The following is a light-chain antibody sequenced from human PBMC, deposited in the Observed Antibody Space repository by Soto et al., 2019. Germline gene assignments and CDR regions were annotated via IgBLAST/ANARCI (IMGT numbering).Light chain of an antibody. J-gene: IGLJ3*02. CDR2: SNN. V-gene: IGLV1-44*01. CDR3: AAWDDSLTGWV. CDR1: SSNIGSNT. Sequence: QSVLTQPPSASGTPGQRVTISCSGSSSNIGSNTVNWYQQLPGTTPKLLIYSNNQRPSGVPDRFSGSKSGTSAALAISGLQSEDEADDYCAAWDDSLTGWVFGGGTKLTVL.